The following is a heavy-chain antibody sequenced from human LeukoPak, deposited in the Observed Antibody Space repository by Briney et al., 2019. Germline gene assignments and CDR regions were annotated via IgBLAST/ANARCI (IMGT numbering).Heavy chain of an antibody. J-gene: IGHJ6*04. D-gene: IGHD5-18*01. CDR2: ISSSGSTI. Sequence: GGSLRLSCAASGFTFSNHEMNWVRQAPGKGLEWVSYISSSGSTIYYADSVKGRFTISRDNAKNSLYLQMNSLRAEDTAVYYCARDFTAHYYYYGMDVWGKGTTVTVSS. CDR3: ARDFTAHYYYYGMDV. CDR1: GFTFSNHE. V-gene: IGHV3-48*03.